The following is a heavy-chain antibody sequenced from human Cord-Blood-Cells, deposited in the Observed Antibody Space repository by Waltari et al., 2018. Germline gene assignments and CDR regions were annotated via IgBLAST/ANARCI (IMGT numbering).Heavy chain of an antibody. CDR1: GGTFSSYA. CDR3: ARREQYGDYANGFDY. CDR2: ISPFSGTA. J-gene: IGHJ4*02. D-gene: IGHD4-17*01. Sequence: VQLVQSGAEVKKPGSSVKVSCKASGGTFSSYAISWVRQAPGQGLEWMGGISPFSGTANYAQECQGRVTITADESTSTAYMELSSLRSEGTAVYYCARREQYGDYANGFDYWGQGTLVTVSS. V-gene: IGHV1-69*01.